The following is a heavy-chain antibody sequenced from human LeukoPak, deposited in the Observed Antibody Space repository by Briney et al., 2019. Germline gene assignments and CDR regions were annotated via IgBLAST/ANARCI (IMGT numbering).Heavy chain of an antibody. CDR2: IYYSGST. J-gene: IGHJ5*02. CDR3: ARGVLAPNWFDP. D-gene: IGHD2-15*01. CDR1: GGSISSYY. Sequence: SETLSLTCTVSGGSISSYYWSWIRQPPGKGLEWIGYIYYSGSTDYNPSLKSRVTMSVDTSKNQFSLKLSPVTAADTAVYYCARGVLAPNWFDPWGQGTLVTVSS. V-gene: IGHV4-59*12.